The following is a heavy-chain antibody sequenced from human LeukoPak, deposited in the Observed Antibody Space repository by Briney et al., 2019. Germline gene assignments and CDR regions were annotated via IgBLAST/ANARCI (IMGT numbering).Heavy chain of an antibody. Sequence: PLQTLSLTCVVSGGSTSSGAYSWSWIRQPPWKGLERIWFIYHSGSTYYNPSLKSRVTISVDRSKNQFSLKLSSVTAADTAVYYCVRGGGSGYDYPTPFDYWGQGTLVTVSS. CDR3: VRGGGSGYDYPTPFDY. J-gene: IGHJ4*02. D-gene: IGHD5-12*01. CDR2: IYHSGST. V-gene: IGHV4-30-2*01. CDR1: GGSTSSGAYS.